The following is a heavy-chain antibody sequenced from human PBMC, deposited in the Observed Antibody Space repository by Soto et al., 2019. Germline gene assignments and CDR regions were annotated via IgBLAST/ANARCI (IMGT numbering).Heavy chain of an antibody. Sequence: GGSLRLSCAASGFTFSSYNMDWVRQAPGKGLKWVSYISSSSSTIHYADSVKGRFTITRDNAKNSLYLQMNSLRAEVTAVYYCARSIVVVTALDYWGQGTLVTVPQ. J-gene: IGHJ4*02. CDR3: ARSIVVVTALDY. CDR1: GFTFSSYN. V-gene: IGHV3-48*01. CDR2: ISSSSSTI. D-gene: IGHD2-21*02.